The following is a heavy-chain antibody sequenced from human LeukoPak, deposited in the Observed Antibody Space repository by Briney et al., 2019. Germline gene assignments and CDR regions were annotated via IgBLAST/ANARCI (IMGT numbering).Heavy chain of an antibody. J-gene: IGHJ5*02. V-gene: IGHV4-4*09. Sequence: SETLSLTCTVCGGSISSYYWSWIRQPPGKGLEWIGYIYTSGSTNYNPSLKSRVTISVDTSENQFSLKLSSVTAADTAVYYCARAQAGYCSSTSCYRWFDPWGQGTLVTVSS. D-gene: IGHD2-2*02. CDR2: IYTSGST. CDR1: GGSISSYY. CDR3: ARAQAGYCSSTSCYRWFDP.